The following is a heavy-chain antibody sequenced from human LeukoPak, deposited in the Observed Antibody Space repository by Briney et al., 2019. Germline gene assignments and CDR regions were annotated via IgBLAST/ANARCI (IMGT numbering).Heavy chain of an antibody. V-gene: IGHV4-59*12. CDR2: IYSSEKT. J-gene: IGHJ4*02. CDR3: ARLKQRLVRDY. CDR1: GGSISSYY. Sequence: SETLSLTCTVSGGSISSYYWSWIRQPPGKGLEWVGYIYSSEKTNYNPSLKSRVTMSVDTSKNQFSLKLSSVTAADTAVYYCARLKQRLVRDYWGQGTLVTVSS. D-gene: IGHD3-9*01.